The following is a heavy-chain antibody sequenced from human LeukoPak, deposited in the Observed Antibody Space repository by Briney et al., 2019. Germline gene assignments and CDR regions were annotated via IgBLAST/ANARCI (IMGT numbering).Heavy chain of an antibody. CDR3: AKTSGYYAYYSGMDV. D-gene: IGHD5-12*01. Sequence: GGSLRLSCAASGFSFAGYALTWVRQAPGQGLEWVSGITGGGTSTYYADFVKGRLTISRDNSQNTVYLQMNSLRVEDTAVHYCAKTSGYYAYYSGMDVWGKGTTVTVSS. J-gene: IGHJ6*04. V-gene: IGHV3-23*01. CDR1: GFSFAGYA. CDR2: ITGGGTST.